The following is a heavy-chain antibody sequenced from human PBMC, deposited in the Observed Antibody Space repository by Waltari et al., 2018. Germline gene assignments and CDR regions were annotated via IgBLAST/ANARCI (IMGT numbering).Heavy chain of an antibody. CDR3: ARDRGRGLYLDS. CDR2: IHPVGRT. J-gene: IGHJ4*02. D-gene: IGHD2-15*01. Sequence: QLQLQESGPGLVKPSGTLSLTCTVSGASVSSPYLWKWVRQSPDKGLEWIGQIHPVGRTNYNPSLESRVTVSIDMSNNQFSLKLTSATAADTAVYYCARDRGRGLYLDSWGQGTLVTVSP. V-gene: IGHV4-4*02. CDR1: GASVSSPYL.